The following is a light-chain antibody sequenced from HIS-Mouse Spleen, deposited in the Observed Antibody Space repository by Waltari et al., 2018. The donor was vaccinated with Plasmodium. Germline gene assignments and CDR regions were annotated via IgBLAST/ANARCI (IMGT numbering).Light chain of an antibody. CDR3: QQYGSSPYT. J-gene: IGKJ2*01. Sequence: EIVLTQSPGTLSLSPGERATLSCRASQSVSSSYLAWYQQNPGQAPRLLIHGASSRSTGSPDRFSGSGSGTDFTLTISRLEPEDFAVYYCQQYGSSPYTFGQGTKLEIK. CDR2: GAS. V-gene: IGKV3-20*01. CDR1: QSVSSSY.